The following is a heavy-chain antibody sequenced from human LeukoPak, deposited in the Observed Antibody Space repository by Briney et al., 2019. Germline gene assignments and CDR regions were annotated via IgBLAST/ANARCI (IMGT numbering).Heavy chain of an antibody. CDR3: ARFSRVEWSF. J-gene: IGHJ4*02. D-gene: IGHD3-3*01. V-gene: IGHV3-30*04. CDR1: GFTFSSYA. CDR2: ISYDGSNK. Sequence: GGSLRLSCAASGFTFSSYAMHWVRQAPGKGLEWVAVISYDGSNKYYADSVKGRFTISRDNSKNTLYLQMNSLRVEDTAVYYCARFSRVEWSFWGQGTLVTVSS.